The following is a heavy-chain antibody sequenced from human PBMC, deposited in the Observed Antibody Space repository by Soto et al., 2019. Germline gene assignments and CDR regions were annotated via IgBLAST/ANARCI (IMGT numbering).Heavy chain of an antibody. CDR3: ASSSLYGLDV. CDR1: VVTISRAYYY. J-gene: IGHJ6*02. CDR2: ISYRGNT. Sequence: LPLTFAVFVVTISRAYYYGTWIRQPPGKGLEWIGNISYRGNTYYNPSLKSRLIISIDTSKDQFSLKVGSVTAADPAVYYCASSSLYGLDVWGQGTKVTVSS. V-gene: IGHV4-30-4*01.